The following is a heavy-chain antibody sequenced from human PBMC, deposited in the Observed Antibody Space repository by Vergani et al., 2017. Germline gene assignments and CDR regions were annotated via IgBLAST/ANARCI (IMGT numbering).Heavy chain of an antibody. J-gene: IGHJ5*02. D-gene: IGHD2-15*01. Sequence: QLQLQESGSGLVKPSQTLSLTCAVSGGSISSGGYSWSWIRQPPGKGLEWIGYIYYSGSTYYNPSLKSRVTISVDTSKNQFSLKLSSVTAADTAVYYCARRWRSGGKWFDPWGQGTLVTVSS. V-gene: IGHV4-30-2*03. CDR2: IYYSGST. CDR1: GGSISSGGYS. CDR3: ARRWRSGGKWFDP.